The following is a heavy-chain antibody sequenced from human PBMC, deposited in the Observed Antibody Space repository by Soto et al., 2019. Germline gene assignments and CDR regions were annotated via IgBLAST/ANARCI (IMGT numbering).Heavy chain of an antibody. V-gene: IGHV5-51*01. D-gene: IGHD1-26*01. CDR1: GYIFTNYW. Sequence: LGESLKISCKGSGYIFTNYWIAWVRQMPGKGLEWIGMIYPGDSDTKISPSFQGQVTISADKSLSTAYLQWNSLKASDTAMYFCARRGGSYAGPPDYWGQGTLVTVSS. J-gene: IGHJ4*02. CDR3: ARRGGSYAGPPDY. CDR2: IYPGDSDT.